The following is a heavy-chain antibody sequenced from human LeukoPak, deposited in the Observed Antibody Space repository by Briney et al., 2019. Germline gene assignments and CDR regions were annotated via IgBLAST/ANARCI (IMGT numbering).Heavy chain of an antibody. Sequence: GGTLRLSCAASGFTFSSYGMSWVRQAPGKGLEWVSAISGSGGSTYYADSVKGRFTISRDNSKNTLYLQMNSLRAEDTAVYYCAKAWELLRWFDPWGQGTLVTVSS. CDR1: GFTFSSYG. CDR2: ISGSGGST. J-gene: IGHJ5*02. D-gene: IGHD1-26*01. V-gene: IGHV3-23*01. CDR3: AKAWELLRWFDP.